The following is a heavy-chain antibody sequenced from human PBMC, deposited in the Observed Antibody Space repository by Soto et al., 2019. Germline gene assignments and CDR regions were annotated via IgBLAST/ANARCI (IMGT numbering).Heavy chain of an antibody. D-gene: IGHD6-6*01. CDR1: GGSFSGYY. J-gene: IGHJ4*02. CDR3: ARCLDWIAARPGFDY. V-gene: IGHV4-34*01. Sequence: QVQLQQWGAGLLKPSETLSLTCAVYGGSFSGYYWSWIRQPPGKGLEWIGEINHSGSTNYNPSLKSRVTISVDTSKNQFSLKLSSVTAADTAEYYCARCLDWIAARPGFDYWGQGTLVTVSS. CDR2: INHSGST.